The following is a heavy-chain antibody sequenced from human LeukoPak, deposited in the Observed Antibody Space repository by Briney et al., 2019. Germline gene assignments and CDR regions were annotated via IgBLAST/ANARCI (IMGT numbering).Heavy chain of an antibody. J-gene: IGHJ4*02. V-gene: IGHV4-59*08. CDR2: IYYSGST. CDR3: ARLNQGNRFDY. D-gene: IGHD1-14*01. Sequence: SETLSLTCTVSGGSISSYYWSWIRQPPGKGLEWFGYIYYSGSTNYNPSLKSRVTMSVDTSKNQFSLKLSSVTAADTAVYYCARLNQGNRFDYWGQGTLVTVSS. CDR1: GGSISSYY.